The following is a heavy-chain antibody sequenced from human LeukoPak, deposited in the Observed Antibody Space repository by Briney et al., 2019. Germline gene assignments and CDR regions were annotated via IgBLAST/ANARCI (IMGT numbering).Heavy chain of an antibody. CDR2: IYYSGST. CDR3: ARNHTHEGYGYYFDY. D-gene: IGHD5-18*01. V-gene: IGHV4-39*01. Sequence: PETLSLTCTVSGGSISSSIYYWGWIRQPPGKGLEWIGSIYYSGSTHYNPSLKSRVIISVDTSKNQFSLTLSSVTAADTAVYYCARNHTHEGYGYYFDYWGQGALITVSS. CDR1: GGSISSSIYY. J-gene: IGHJ4*02.